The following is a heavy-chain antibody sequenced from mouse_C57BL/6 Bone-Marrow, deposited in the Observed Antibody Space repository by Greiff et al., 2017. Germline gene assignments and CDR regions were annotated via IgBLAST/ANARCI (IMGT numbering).Heavy chain of an antibody. V-gene: IGHV1-81*01. Sequence: VQLQQPGAELARPGASVKLSCKASGYTFTCYGIRWVKQRTGQGLEWIGEIYPRSGYTYYNEKFKGKATLTVDKSSSTAYMELRSLTSENSAGYFCSRFITTVVDAMDYWGQGPSVTVST. D-gene: IGHD1-1*01. J-gene: IGHJ4*01. CDR2: IYPRSGYT. CDR3: SRFITTVVDAMDY. CDR1: GYTFTCYG.